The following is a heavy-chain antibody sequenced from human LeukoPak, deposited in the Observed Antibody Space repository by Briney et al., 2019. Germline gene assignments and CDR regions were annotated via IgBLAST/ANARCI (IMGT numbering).Heavy chain of an antibody. V-gene: IGHV4-59*12. Sequence: SETLSLTCTVSGGSISSYYWSWIRQPPGKGLEWIGYFYYSGSTNYNPSLKSRVTISVDTSKNQFSLKLSSVTAADTAVYYCAREAQGYYYYYMDVWGKGTTVTVSS. CDR1: GGSISSYY. CDR3: AREAQGYYYYYMDV. CDR2: FYYSGST. J-gene: IGHJ6*03.